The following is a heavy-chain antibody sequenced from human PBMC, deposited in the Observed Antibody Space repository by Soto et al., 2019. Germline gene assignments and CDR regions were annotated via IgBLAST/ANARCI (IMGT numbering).Heavy chain of an antibody. J-gene: IGHJ6*02. CDR3: ARDPSYYGMDV. CDR1: GYTFTSYA. Sequence: GASVKVSCKASGYTFTSYAMHWVRQAPGQRLEWMGWINAGNCNTKYSQKFQGRVTITRDTSASTAYMELSSLPSEDTAVYYCARDPSYYGMDVWGQGTTATVS. CDR2: INAGNCNT. V-gene: IGHV1-3*01.